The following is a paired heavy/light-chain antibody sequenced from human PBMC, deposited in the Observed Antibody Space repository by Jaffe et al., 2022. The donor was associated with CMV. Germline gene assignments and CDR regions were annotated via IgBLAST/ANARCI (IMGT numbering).Light chain of an antibody. J-gene: IGKJ4*01. CDR1: QDINTY. V-gene: IGKV1-9*01. Sequence: IQLTQSPSSLSASVGDRVTITCRASQDINTYLAWYQQKPGKAPKLLIYAASTLQSGVPSRFSGSGSGTDFTLTISSLQPEDSATYYCLQLSSFPFTFAGGTKVEIK. CDR3: LQLSSFPFT. CDR2: AAS.
Heavy chain of an antibody. D-gene: IGHD4-17*01. J-gene: IGHJ4*02. CDR3: ARGGILRAIDY. V-gene: IGHV3-74*01. CDR1: GFTLSSYW. CDR2: ITNDGSIS. Sequence: EVQLVESGGGLVQPGGSLRLSCAASGFTLSSYWMHWVRQAPGKGLVWVSYITNDGSISNYADSVKGRFTISRDNAKNTLYLQVNSLRAEDTAVYYCARGGILRAIDYWGQGALVTVSS.